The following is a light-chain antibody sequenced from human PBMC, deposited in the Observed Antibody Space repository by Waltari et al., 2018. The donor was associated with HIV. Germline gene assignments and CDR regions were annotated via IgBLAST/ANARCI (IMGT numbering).Light chain of an antibody. CDR3: SSYAGSSMSYA. V-gene: IGLV1-44*01. J-gene: IGLJ1*01. CDR1: SSNIGSNT. Sequence: QSVLTQPPSASGTPGQRVTISCPGSSSNIGSNTENWYQQLPGTAPKLLIYSYNQRPSGVPDRFSGSKSGTSASLAISGLQSEDEAHYYCSSYAGSSMSYAFGTGTKVTVL. CDR2: SYN.